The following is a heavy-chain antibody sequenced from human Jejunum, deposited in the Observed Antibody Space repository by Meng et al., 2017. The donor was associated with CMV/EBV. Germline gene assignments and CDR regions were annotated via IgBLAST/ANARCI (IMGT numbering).Heavy chain of an antibody. D-gene: IGHD3-22*01. CDR3: ARDNDGSSHYSQFDY. V-gene: IGHV3-33*01. CDR2: LWYDGSRK. Sequence: SGFPLDSYGIHWVRQFPGKGLEWVAVLWYDGSRKYFADSVQGRFSISRDDSKNTVYLQMNSLRAEDTAVYYCARDNDGSSHYSQFDYWGQGTLVTVSS. CDR1: GFPLDSYG. J-gene: IGHJ4*02.